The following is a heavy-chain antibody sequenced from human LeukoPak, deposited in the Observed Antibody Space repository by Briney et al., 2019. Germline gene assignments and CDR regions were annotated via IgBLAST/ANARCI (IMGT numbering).Heavy chain of an antibody. CDR2: IYHSGNT. Sequence: SETLSLTCTVSGGSISSYYWSWIRQPPGKGLEWIGSIYHSGNTYYNPSLKSRVTMPVDTSKNQFSLKLSSVTAADTAVYYCARDSHAGYSSGWYPGGLGYWGQGTLVTVSS. CDR1: GGSISSYY. D-gene: IGHD6-19*01. V-gene: IGHV4-59*04. CDR3: ARDSHAGYSSGWYPGGLGY. J-gene: IGHJ4*02.